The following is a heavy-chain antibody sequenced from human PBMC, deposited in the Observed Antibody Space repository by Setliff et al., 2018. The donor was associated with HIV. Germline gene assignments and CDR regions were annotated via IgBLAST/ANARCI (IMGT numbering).Heavy chain of an antibody. D-gene: IGHD3-9*01. J-gene: IGHJ3*02. V-gene: IGHV1-24*01. CDR3: AAPLTGPDGFDM. CDR2: FDPEDGET. CDR1: GYTLTELS. Sequence: ASVKVSCKISGYTLTELSIHWVRQAPGKGLEWMANFDPEDGETFYAQRFQGRVTFTEDTSTDTAYMDLISLTSDDTAVYFCAAPLTGPDGFDMWGQGTMVTVSS.